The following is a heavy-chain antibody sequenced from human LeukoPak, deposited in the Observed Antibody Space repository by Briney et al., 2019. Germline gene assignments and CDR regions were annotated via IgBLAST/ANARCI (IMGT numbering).Heavy chain of an antibody. V-gene: IGHV3-21*01. J-gene: IGHJ4*02. Sequence: PGGSLRLSCAASGFTFSSYSMNWVRQAPGKGLEWVSSISSSSSYIYYADSVRGRFTISRDNAKKSLFLQMNSLRAEDTAVYYCARATTYDILTGYSDYWGQGTLVTVSS. D-gene: IGHD3-9*01. CDR3: ARATTYDILTGYSDY. CDR1: GFTFSSYS. CDR2: ISSSSSYI.